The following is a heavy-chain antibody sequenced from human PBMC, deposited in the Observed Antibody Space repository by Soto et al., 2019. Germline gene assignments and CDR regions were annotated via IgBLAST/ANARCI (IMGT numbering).Heavy chain of an antibody. CDR2: INAGNGNT. V-gene: IGHV1-3*01. Sequence: ASVKVSCKASGYTFTSYAMHWVRQAPGQRLEWMGWINAGNGNTKYSQKFQGRVTITRDTSASTAYMELSSLRSEDTAVYYCARSNYDFWSGDPERSTIGYYYYYYMDVWGKGTTVTVSS. D-gene: IGHD3-3*01. J-gene: IGHJ6*03. CDR1: GYTFTSYA. CDR3: ARSNYDFWSGDPERSTIGYYYYYYMDV.